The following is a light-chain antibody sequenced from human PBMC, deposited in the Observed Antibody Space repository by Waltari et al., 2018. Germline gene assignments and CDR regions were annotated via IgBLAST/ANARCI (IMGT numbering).Light chain of an antibody. CDR1: LWTKQF. J-gene: IGLJ2*01. CDR3: YSTDIFRSERGV. Sequence: SYELTQPPSVSVSPGQTATITCSGDLWTKQFTYWFQQKPGQAPEMVIYEDTNRLSAIPERFSGSSSGTTAALTITGAQVEDEADYYCYSTDIFRSERGVFGGGTKLLVL. V-gene: IGLV3-10*01. CDR2: EDT.